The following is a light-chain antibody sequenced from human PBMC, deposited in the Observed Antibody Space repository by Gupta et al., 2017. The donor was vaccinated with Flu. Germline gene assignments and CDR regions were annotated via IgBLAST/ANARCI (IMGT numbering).Light chain of an antibody. CDR2: GAS. J-gene: IGKJ4*01. V-gene: IGKV3-15*01. CDR1: QSVTSN. CDR3: QQYNDWPLT. Sequence: GERATLSCRASQSVTSNLAWYQQKPGQAPRLLIYGASTRATGIPARFSGSGSGTEFTLSISGLLSEDVAVFYCQQYNDWPLTFGGGTKVEI.